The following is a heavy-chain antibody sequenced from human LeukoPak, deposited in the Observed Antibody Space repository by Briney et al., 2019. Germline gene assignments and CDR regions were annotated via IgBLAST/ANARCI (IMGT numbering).Heavy chain of an antibody. CDR3: ARRSRGNGSLDY. Sequence: SETLSLTCTVSGGSIISYYWTWIRQPPGKGLECIGYIYDSGSTNYNPSLKSRVTISVDTSKNQFSLKLSSVTAADTAVYYCARRSRGNGSLDYWGQGTLVTVSS. D-gene: IGHD3-10*01. CDR2: IYDSGST. J-gene: IGHJ4*02. V-gene: IGHV4-59*08. CDR1: GGSIISYY.